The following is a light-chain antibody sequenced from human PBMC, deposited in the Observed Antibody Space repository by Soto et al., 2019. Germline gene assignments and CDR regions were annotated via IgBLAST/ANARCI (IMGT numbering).Light chain of an antibody. CDR1: QTVGSN. CDR2: DAS. J-gene: IGKJ2*01. V-gene: IGKV3D-15*01. Sequence: EIVMTQSPATLSVSPGERATLSCRASQTVGSNLAWYQQKRGRAPRLLIYDASTRATGIPARFSGSGSGTDFTLTISSLQSEDFALYYCQQYNYWPRTFGQGSKLEIK. CDR3: QQYNYWPRT.